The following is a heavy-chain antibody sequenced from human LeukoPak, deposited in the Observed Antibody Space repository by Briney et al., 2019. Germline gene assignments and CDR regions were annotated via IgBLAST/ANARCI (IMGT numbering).Heavy chain of an antibody. CDR1: GFTFSSYW. CDR2: INTDGSST. D-gene: IGHD2-2*01. V-gene: IGHV3-74*01. J-gene: IGHJ6*03. Sequence: GGSLRLSCAASGFTFSSYWMHWVRQAPGKGLVWVSRINTDGSSTSYADSVKGRFTISRDNAKNTLYLQMNSLRAEDTAVYYCARVQVVPAALTYYYYYYMDVWGKGSTVTVSS. CDR3: ARVQVVPAALTYYYYYYMDV.